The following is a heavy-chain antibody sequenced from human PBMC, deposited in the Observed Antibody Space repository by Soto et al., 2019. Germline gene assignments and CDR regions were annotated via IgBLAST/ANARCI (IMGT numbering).Heavy chain of an antibody. CDR2: ISGSGGST. CDR1: GFTFSSYA. D-gene: IGHD2-15*01. CDR3: AKDLTYCSGGSCYSEDAFDI. J-gene: IGHJ3*02. Sequence: EVQLLESGGGLVQPGGSLRLSCAASGFTFSSYAMSWVRQAPGKGLEWVSAISGSGGSTYYADSVKGRFTISRDNSKNTLYLHMNSLRAEDTAVYYCAKDLTYCSGGSCYSEDAFDIWGQGTMVTVSS. V-gene: IGHV3-23*01.